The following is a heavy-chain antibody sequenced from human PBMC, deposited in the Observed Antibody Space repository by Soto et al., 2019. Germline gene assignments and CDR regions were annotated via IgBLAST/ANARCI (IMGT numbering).Heavy chain of an antibody. V-gene: IGHV1-69*01. CDR3: ARDRIRRDYYYYGMDV. J-gene: IGHJ6*02. Sequence: QVQLVQSGAEVKKPGSSVKVSCKVSGGTFSSYAISWVRQAPGQGLEWMGGIIPIFGTANYAQKFQGRVTITADESTSTAYMELSSLRSEDTAVYYCARDRIRRDYYYYGMDVWGQGTTVTVSS. CDR2: IIPIFGTA. CDR1: GGTFSSYA.